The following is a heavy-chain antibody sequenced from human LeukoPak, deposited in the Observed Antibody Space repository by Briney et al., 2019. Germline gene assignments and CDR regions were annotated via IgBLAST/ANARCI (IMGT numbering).Heavy chain of an antibody. CDR1: GFTFSDSY. V-gene: IGHV3-11*05. D-gene: IGHD6-19*01. J-gene: IGHJ4*02. Sequence: GGSLRLSCAASGFTFSDSYMSWIRQAPGKGLEWLSYISSSSTYTNYADSVKGRFTISRDNAKNPLYLQMNSLRAEDTAVYYCARDLKGSAWYVGYWGQGTLVTVSS. CDR3: ARDLKGSAWYVGY. CDR2: ISSSSTYT.